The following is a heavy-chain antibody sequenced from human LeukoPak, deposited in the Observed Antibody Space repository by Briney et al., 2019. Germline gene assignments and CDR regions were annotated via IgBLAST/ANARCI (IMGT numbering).Heavy chain of an antibody. CDR1: GLTFSSFS. Sequence: GGSLRLSCAASGLTFSSFSFNWVRQGPGKGLEWVSSINTVASYIYYADSVKGRFTISRDNAKNSLYLQMSSLRAEDTGVYYCARLRRNSDKSGFYYYYDYWGQGTLVTVSS. V-gene: IGHV3-21*06. CDR3: ARLRRNSDKSGFYYYYDY. CDR2: INTVASYI. J-gene: IGHJ4*02. D-gene: IGHD3-22*01.